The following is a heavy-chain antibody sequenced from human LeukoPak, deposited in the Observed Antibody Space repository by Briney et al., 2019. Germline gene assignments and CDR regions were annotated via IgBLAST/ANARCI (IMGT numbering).Heavy chain of an antibody. CDR2: INPNSGGT. D-gene: IGHD3-10*01. Sequence: VASVKVSCKASGYTFTGYYMHWVRQAPGQGLEWMGWINPNSGGTNYAQKFQGRVTMTRDTSISTAYMELSRLRSDDTAVYYCARDSGVFARGVIITALLDYWGQGTLVTVSS. CDR3: ARDSGVFARGVIITALLDY. CDR1: GYTFTGYY. J-gene: IGHJ4*02. V-gene: IGHV1-2*02.